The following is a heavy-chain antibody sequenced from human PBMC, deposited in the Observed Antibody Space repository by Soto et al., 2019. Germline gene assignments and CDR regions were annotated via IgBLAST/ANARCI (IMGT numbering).Heavy chain of an antibody. CDR3: ARGFGYYYDSTGYYPQD. D-gene: IGHD3-22*01. V-gene: IGHV1-46*01. J-gene: IGHJ4*02. Sequence: ASVKVSCKASGYTFTSYFIHWVRQAPGQGLEWMGIVNPSGGYTSYAEKFQGRVAMTRDTSTTTVYMELTSLRSADTAVYYCARGFGYYYDSTGYYPQDWGQGTLVTVSS. CDR2: VNPSGGYT. CDR1: GYTFTSYF.